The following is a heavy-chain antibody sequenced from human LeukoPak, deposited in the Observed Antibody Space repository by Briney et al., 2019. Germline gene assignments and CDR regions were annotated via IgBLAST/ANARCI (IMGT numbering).Heavy chain of an antibody. Sequence: QTGGSLRLSCAASGFTFSSYWMSWVRQAPGKGLEWVANIKQDGSEKYYVDSVKGRFTISRDNAKNSLYLQMNSLRAEDTAVYYCARDWVRAMVTLDAFDIWGQGTMVTVSS. CDR1: GFTFSSYW. J-gene: IGHJ3*02. CDR3: ARDWVRAMVTLDAFDI. V-gene: IGHV3-7*01. D-gene: IGHD5-18*01. CDR2: IKQDGSEK.